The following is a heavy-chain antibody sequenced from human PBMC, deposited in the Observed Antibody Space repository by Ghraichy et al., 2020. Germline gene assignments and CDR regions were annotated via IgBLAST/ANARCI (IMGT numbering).Heavy chain of an antibody. J-gene: IGHJ1*01. D-gene: IGHD2-15*01. V-gene: IGHV3-53*01. CDR3: ASETCGGSCYAGEYFQH. CDR2: IYSGGST. Sequence: LEWVSVIYSGGSTYYADSVKGRFTISRDNSKNTLYLQMNSLRAEDTAVYYCASETCGGSCYAGEYFQHWGQGTLV.